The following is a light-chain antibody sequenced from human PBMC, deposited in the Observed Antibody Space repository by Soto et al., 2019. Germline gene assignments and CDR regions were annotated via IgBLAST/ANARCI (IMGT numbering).Light chain of an antibody. Sequence: EIEMTHSPATLSVSPGERATRSCRASQSVSSNLAWSHQKPGQAPRLLMYGVSTRATGIPARFSGSGSGTEFTPTISSLQSEDFAVYYRQQYNNWPRTFGQGTKVDIK. V-gene: IGKV3-15*01. CDR1: QSVSSN. CDR2: GVS. J-gene: IGKJ1*01. CDR3: QQYNNWPRT.